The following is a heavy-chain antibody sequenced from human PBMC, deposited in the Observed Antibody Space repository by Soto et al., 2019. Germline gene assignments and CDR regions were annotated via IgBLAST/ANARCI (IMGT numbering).Heavy chain of an antibody. CDR3: ARDQDIVVVPAAIEERWFDP. D-gene: IGHD2-2*01. CDR2: FDPEDGET. V-gene: IGHV1-24*01. CDR1: GYTLTELS. Sequence: ASVKVSCKVSGYTLTELSMHWVRQAPGKGLEWMGGFDPEDGETIYAQKFQGRVTMTEDTSTDTAYMELRSLRSDDTAVYYCARDQDIVVVPAAIEERWFDPWGQGTLVTVSS. J-gene: IGHJ5*02.